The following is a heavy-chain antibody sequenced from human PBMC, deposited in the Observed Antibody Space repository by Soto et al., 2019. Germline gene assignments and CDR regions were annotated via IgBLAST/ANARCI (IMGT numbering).Heavy chain of an antibody. Sequence: QVQLQESGPGLVKPSQTLSLTCTVSGGSISSGGYFWSWIRQHPGKGLEWIGDINYSGSTYSNPSLKSRVTISVDTSKNQFSLKLNSVTAADTAVYYCARDILLWFGELPPRAHDAFDIWGQWTMVTVSS. V-gene: IGHV4-31*03. D-gene: IGHD3-10*01. CDR1: GGSISSGGYF. CDR2: INYSGST. CDR3: ARDILLWFGELPPRAHDAFDI. J-gene: IGHJ3*02.